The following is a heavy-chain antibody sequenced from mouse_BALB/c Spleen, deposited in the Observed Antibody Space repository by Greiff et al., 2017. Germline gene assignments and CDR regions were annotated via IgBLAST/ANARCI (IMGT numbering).Heavy chain of an antibody. V-gene: IGHV2-6-5*01. Sequence: VHLVESGPGLVAPSQSLSITCTVSGFSFTDYGVSWIRQPPGKGLEWLGVIWGGGSTYYNSALKARLSISKDNSKSQVFLKRNSLQTDDTAMYYSAKLYGSSSYYFDYWGQGTTLTVSS. D-gene: IGHD1-1*01. CDR3: AKLYGSSSYYFDY. CDR2: IWGGGST. J-gene: IGHJ2*01. CDR1: GFSFTDYG.